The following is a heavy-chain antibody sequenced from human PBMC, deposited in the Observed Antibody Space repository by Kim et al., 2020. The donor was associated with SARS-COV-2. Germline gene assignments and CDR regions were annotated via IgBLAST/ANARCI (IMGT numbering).Heavy chain of an antibody. J-gene: IGHJ6*02. CDR3: ARAPWSRLRGLTYSYYGMDV. Sequence: GGSLRLSCAASGFTFSSCAIHWVRQAPGKGLEWVAVLSYDGSNKNYADSVKGRFTISRDNSKNTLYLQMNSLRAEDTALYYCARAPWSRLRGLTYSYYGMDVWGQGTTVTVSS. V-gene: IGHV3-30-3*01. CDR1: GFTFSSCA. D-gene: IGHD3-10*01. CDR2: LSYDGSNK.